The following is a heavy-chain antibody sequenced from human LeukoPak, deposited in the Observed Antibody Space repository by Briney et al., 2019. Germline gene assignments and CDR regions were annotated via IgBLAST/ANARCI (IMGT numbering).Heavy chain of an antibody. V-gene: IGHV1-8*01. CDR2: MNPNSGNT. J-gene: IGHJ4*02. Sequence: ASVKISCKASGYTFTSYDINWVRQATGQGLEWMGWMNPNSGNTGYAQKFQGRVTMTRNTSISTAYMELSSLRSEDTAVYYCATGDDILTGYSIDYWGQGTLVTVSS. CDR1: GYTFTSYD. D-gene: IGHD3-9*01. CDR3: ATGDDILTGYSIDY.